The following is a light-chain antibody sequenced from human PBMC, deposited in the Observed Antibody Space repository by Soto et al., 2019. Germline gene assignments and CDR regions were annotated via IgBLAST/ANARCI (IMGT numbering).Light chain of an antibody. Sequence: DIQMTQSPSSLSASVGDRVTITCRASQGISTYLVWYQQRQGRAPKLLIYDASSLLSGVPSRFSSSGSGTDFTLTISSLQPEDVATYYCQQSYRTPYTFGQGTKLETK. CDR1: QGISTY. CDR2: DAS. J-gene: IGKJ2*01. V-gene: IGKV1-39*01. CDR3: QQSYRTPYT.